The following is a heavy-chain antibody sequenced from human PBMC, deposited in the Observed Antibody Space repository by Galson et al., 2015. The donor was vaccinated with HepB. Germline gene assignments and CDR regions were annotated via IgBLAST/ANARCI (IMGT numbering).Heavy chain of an antibody. CDR2: IYYSGST. J-gene: IGHJ6*03. V-gene: IGHV4-61*01. CDR1: GGSVSSGSYY. D-gene: IGHD6-13*01. Sequence: ETLSLTCTVSGGSVSSGSYYWSWIRQPPGKGLEWIGYIYYSGSTNYNPSLKSRVTISVDTSKNQFSLKLSSVTAADTAVYYCAETAAGRMDVWGKGTTVTVSS. CDR3: AETAAGRMDV.